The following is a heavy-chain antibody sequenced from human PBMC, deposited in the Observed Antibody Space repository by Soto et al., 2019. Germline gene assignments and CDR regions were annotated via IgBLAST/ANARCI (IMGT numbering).Heavy chain of an antibody. J-gene: IGHJ4*02. Sequence: LSLTCSVSGGSINSYWWSWIRQPAGKGLEWIGRVYSSGTTDYNPSLNSRATLSVETSKNQFSLKLSSVTAADTAVYYCARDIGSYAYGEGYWGQGIQVTISS. CDR1: GGSINSYW. CDR2: VYSSGTT. D-gene: IGHD3-10*01. CDR3: ARDIGSYAYGEGY. V-gene: IGHV4-4*07.